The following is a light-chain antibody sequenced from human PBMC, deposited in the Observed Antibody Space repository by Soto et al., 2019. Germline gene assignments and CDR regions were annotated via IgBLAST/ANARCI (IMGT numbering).Light chain of an antibody. CDR2: GAS. CDR3: QHYNNWLGT. CDR1: QSVISS. J-gene: IGKJ4*01. V-gene: IGKV3-15*01. Sequence: EIVVTQSPALLSVSPGERVTLSCRASQSVISSIAWYQQKLGQAPRLLIYGASTRATGIPARFSGSGSGTEFFLTISSLQSEGFAMYYCQHYNNWLGTFGGWTKVEIK.